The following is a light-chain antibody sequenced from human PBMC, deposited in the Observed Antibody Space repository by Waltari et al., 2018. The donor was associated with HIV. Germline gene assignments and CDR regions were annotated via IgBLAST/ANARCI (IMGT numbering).Light chain of an antibody. CDR3: CSYAGRSTHV. Sequence: QSALTQPASVSGSPGQSITISCTGTSSDVGSYTVCSWYQQHPGKAPKLMIYEVTKRPSGVSNRFSGSKSGNTASLTISGLQAEDEADYYCCSYAGRSTHVFGTGTKVTVL. CDR2: EVT. J-gene: IGLJ1*01. V-gene: IGLV2-23*02. CDR1: SSDVGSYTV.